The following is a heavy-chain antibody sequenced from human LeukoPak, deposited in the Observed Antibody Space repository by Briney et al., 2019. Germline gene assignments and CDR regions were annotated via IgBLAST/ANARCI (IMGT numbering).Heavy chain of an antibody. V-gene: IGHV4-59*11. CDR2: IFYSGPT. J-gene: IGHJ3*02. CDR1: GGSISSHS. CDR3: ARDYYDSRGDAFDI. Sequence: SETLSLTCTVSGGSISSHSWSWIRQPPGKGLEWIGYIFYSGPTNYSPSLKSRVTISVDTSKNQFSLRLSSVTAADTAVYYCARDYYDSRGDAFDIWGQGTMVTVSS. D-gene: IGHD3-22*01.